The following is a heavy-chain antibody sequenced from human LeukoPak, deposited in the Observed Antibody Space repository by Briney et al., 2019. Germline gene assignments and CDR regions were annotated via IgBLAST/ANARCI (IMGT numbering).Heavy chain of an antibody. D-gene: IGHD3-22*01. CDR3: ARGSSGYYAYFDY. Sequence: GASVKVSCKASGYTFTGYYMHWVRQAPGQGLEWTGWINPNSGGTDYAQKFQGRVTMTRDTSISTAYMELSRLRSDDTAVYYCARGSSGYYAYFDYWGQGTLVTVSS. CDR1: GYTFTGYY. J-gene: IGHJ4*02. V-gene: IGHV1-2*02. CDR2: INPNSGGT.